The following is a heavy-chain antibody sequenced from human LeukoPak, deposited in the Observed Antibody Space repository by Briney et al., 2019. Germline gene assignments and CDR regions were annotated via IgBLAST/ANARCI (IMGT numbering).Heavy chain of an antibody. CDR3: ARHYYDYVWGSYGIDY. CDR1: GYSFSSYW. V-gene: IGHV5-51*01. J-gene: IGHJ4*02. D-gene: IGHD3-16*01. CDR2: IYPGDSDT. Sequence: GESLKISCKGSGYSFSSYWIGWVRQMPGKGLEWMGIIYPGDSDTRYSPSFQGQVTISADKSISTAYLQWSSLKASDTAMYYCARHYYDYVWGSYGIDYWGQGTLVTVSS.